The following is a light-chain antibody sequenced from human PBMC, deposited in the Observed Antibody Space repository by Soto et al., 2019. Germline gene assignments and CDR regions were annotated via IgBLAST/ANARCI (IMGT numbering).Light chain of an antibody. V-gene: IGLV2-14*01. CDR1: SSDVGGYNY. J-gene: IGLJ1*01. CDR3: SSYTSSSTPYV. CDR2: EVS. Sequence: QSALTQPASVSGSPGQSITISCTGTSSDVGGYNYVSWYQQHPGEAPKLMIYEVSNRPSGVSNRFSGSKSGNTASLTISGLQDEDEADYYWSSYTSSSTPYVFGTGTKLTVL.